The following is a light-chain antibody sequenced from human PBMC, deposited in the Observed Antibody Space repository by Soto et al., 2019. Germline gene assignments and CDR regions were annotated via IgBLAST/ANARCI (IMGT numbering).Light chain of an antibody. CDR2: GAS. Sequence: EIWLTQSPGTLSLSPGERATLSCGASQSVSSSYLAWYQQKTGQAPRLLIYGASSRATGIPPRLSGSGSGKDFTLTISSLEPEDFAVYYCQQRRSWPQTITFGHGTRLEIK. CDR3: QQRRSWPQTIT. CDR1: QSVSSSY. V-gene: IGKV3D-20*02. J-gene: IGKJ5*01.